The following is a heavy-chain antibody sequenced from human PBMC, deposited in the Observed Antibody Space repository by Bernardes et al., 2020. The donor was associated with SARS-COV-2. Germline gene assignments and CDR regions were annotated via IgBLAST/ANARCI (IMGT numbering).Heavy chain of an antibody. CDR3: TGDYLY. CDR1: GFNFSGSA. D-gene: IGHD4-17*01. Sequence: GGSLRLSCATSGFNFSGSAIQWVRQAPGKGPEWVGRMRSKAKGYATTYLPSGGGRFIISRDDSTYTAYLQIKSLKIEDTAVYYCTGDYLYWGQGALLTVSS. V-gene: IGHV3-73*01. CDR2: MRSKAKGYAT. J-gene: IGHJ4*02.